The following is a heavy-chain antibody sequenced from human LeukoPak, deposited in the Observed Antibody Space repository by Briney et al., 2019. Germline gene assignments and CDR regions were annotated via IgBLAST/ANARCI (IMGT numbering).Heavy chain of an antibody. CDR1: GFTVTSYG. V-gene: IGHV3-23*01. J-gene: IGHJ4*02. CDR2: ITSAGRT. CDR3: AKDYAVGSIDY. D-gene: IGHD3-16*01. Sequence: PGGSLRLSCAASGFTVTSYGMTWVRQAPGKGLEWVSGITSAGRTYYADSVKGRFTISRDNSKNTVSLQMESLRAEDTALYYCAKDYAVGSIDYWGQGTLVTVSS.